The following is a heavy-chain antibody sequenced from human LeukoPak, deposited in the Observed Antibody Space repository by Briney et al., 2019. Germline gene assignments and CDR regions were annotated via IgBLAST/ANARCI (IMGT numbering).Heavy chain of an antibody. CDR1: GFSFTTCW. Sequence: GGSLRLSCVASGFSFTTCWMGWVRQAPGKGLEWVSYFSSSGSTIYYADSVKGRFTISRDNAKNSLYLQMNSLRAEDTAVYYCAELGITMIGGVWGKGTTVTISS. CDR3: AELGITMIGGV. D-gene: IGHD3-10*02. CDR2: FSSSGSTI. J-gene: IGHJ6*04. V-gene: IGHV3-48*04.